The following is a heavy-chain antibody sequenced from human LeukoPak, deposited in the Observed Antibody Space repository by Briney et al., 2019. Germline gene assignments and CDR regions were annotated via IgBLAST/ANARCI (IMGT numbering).Heavy chain of an antibody. D-gene: IGHD6-6*01. Sequence: PSETLSLTCTVSGGSISSYYWSWIRQPPGKGLEWIGYIYYSGSTNYNPSLKSRVTISVDTSKNQFSLKLSSVTAADTAVYYCARRAARHYYYGMDVWGQGTTATVSS. CDR2: IYYSGST. CDR1: GGSISSYY. J-gene: IGHJ6*02. V-gene: IGHV4-59*08. CDR3: ARRAARHYYYGMDV.